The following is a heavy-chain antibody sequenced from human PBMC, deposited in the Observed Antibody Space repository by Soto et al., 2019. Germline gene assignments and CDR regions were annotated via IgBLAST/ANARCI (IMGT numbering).Heavy chain of an antibody. CDR3: ARRGYSSRFAP. V-gene: IGHV4-59*08. CDR1: GGSISSYY. J-gene: IGHJ5*02. D-gene: IGHD5-12*01. Sequence: SETLSLTCTVSGGSISSYYWSWIRQPPGKGLEWIGYIYYSGSTNYNPSLKSRVTISVDTSKNQFSLKLSSVTAADTAVYYCARRGYSSRFAPWGQGTLVTVSS. CDR2: IYYSGST.